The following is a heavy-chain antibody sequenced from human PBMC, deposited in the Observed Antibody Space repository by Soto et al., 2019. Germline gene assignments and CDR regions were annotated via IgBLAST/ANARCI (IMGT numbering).Heavy chain of an antibody. CDR1: GFSVSSYD. Sequence: EVQLVESGGALVQPGGSLRLSCAASGFSVSSYDMHWVRQVTGKGLEWVSTVGVAEATYYPGSVKGRFIISRDSAENTLYLHMNSLRAGDTAVYYCARDGGGGTGWYMGVWGKGTTVTVSS. CDR2: VGVAEAT. CDR3: ARDGGGGTGWYMGV. J-gene: IGHJ6*03. V-gene: IGHV3-13*01. D-gene: IGHD6-19*01.